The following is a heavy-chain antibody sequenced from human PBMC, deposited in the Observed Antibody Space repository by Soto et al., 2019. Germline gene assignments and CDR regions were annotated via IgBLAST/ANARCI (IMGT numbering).Heavy chain of an antibody. D-gene: IGHD3-3*01. V-gene: IGHV1-8*01. Sequence: QVPLVQSGAEVKKPGASVKVSCKASGYTFTSYDINWVRQATGQGLEWMGWMNPNSGNTGYAQKFQGRVTMTRNTSISTAYMELSSLRSEDTAVYYCARAYYDFWSGYYFFDYWGQGTLVTVSS. J-gene: IGHJ4*02. CDR1: GYTFTSYD. CDR3: ARAYYDFWSGYYFFDY. CDR2: MNPNSGNT.